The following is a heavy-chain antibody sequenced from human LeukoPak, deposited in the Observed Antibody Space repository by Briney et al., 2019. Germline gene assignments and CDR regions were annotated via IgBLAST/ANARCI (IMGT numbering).Heavy chain of an antibody. CDR3: SRESGPFCPFGY. Sequence: SETLSLTCGVSGGSISGTNWWSWVRQPPGQGLEWIGEISLAGQTNYNPSLNGRVTMSLDKSSNQLSLHLTSVIAADTATYYCSRESGPFCPFGYWGQGTLVIVSS. D-gene: IGHD1-26*01. V-gene: IGHV4/OR15-8*02. J-gene: IGHJ4*02. CDR1: GGSISGTNW. CDR2: ISLAGQT.